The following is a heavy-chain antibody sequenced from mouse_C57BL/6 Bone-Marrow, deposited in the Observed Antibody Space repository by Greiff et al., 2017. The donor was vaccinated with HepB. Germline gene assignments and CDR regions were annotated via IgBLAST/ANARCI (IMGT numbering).Heavy chain of an antibody. V-gene: IGHV2-6-1*01. D-gene: IGHD1-1*01. CDR1: GFSLTSYG. Sequence: VKVEESGPGLVAPSQSLSITCTVSGFSLTSYGVHWVRQPPGKGLEWLVVIWSDGSTTYNSALKSRLSISKDNSKSQVFLKMNSLQTDDTAMYYCARHDGSSFWYFDVWGTGTTVTVSS. J-gene: IGHJ1*03. CDR3: ARHDGSSFWYFDV. CDR2: IWSDGST.